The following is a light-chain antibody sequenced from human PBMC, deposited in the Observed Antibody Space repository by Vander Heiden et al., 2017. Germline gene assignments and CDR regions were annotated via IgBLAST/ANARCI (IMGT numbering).Light chain of an antibody. CDR1: QSISSY. Sequence: DIQMKHTPSSLSASVGDKVTITCRASQSISSYLNWYQQKPGKAPKLLIYAASSLQSGVPSRFSGSGSGTDFTLTISSLQPEDFATYYCQQCDSTPRTFGQGTKLEIK. J-gene: IGKJ2*01. CDR3: QQCDSTPRT. V-gene: IGKV1-39*01. CDR2: AAS.